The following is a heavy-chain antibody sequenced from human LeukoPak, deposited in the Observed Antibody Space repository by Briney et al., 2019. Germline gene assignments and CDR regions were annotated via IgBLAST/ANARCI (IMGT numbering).Heavy chain of an antibody. CDR1: GFTFISDW. CDR3: ARDGDDSSGYYGDY. J-gene: IGHJ4*02. D-gene: IGHD3-22*01. V-gene: IGHV3-7*01. Sequence: GGSLRLSCAPSGFTFISDWMSWGRQAPGKGREWVANIRQDGSEEFYVDSVKGRFTISRDNAKNSLYLQMNSLRAEDTAVYYCARDGDDSSGYYGDYWGQGTLVTVSS. CDR2: IRQDGSEE.